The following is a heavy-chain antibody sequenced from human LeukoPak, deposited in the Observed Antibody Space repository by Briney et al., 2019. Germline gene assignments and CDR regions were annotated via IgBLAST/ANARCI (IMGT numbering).Heavy chain of an antibody. CDR3: AKGYQLLFRLFDY. J-gene: IGHJ4*02. CDR2: ISGSGGST. V-gene: IGHV3-23*01. Sequence: GGSLRLSCAASRFTFNSYAMSWVRQAPGKGLEWVSTISGSGGSTYYADSVRGRFTISRDNSKNTLYLQMNSLRAEDTAVYYCAKGYQLLFRLFDYWGQGTLVTVSS. CDR1: RFTFNSYA. D-gene: IGHD2-2*01.